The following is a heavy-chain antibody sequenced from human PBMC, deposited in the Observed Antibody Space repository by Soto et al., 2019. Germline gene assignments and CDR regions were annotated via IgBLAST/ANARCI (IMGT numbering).Heavy chain of an antibody. CDR3: AREYYDFWSGSHGEFDY. J-gene: IGHJ4*02. CDR2: ISSGGRHI. V-gene: IGHV3-21*01. Sequence: PGGSLRLSCAASGFTLSSYAMNWVRQAPGKGPEWLSYISSGGRHIFYADSVKGRFTMSRDNAKSSLYLQMDSLRAEDTAVYYCAREYYDFWSGSHGEFDYWGQGTTVTVYS. CDR1: GFTLSSYA. D-gene: IGHD3-3*01.